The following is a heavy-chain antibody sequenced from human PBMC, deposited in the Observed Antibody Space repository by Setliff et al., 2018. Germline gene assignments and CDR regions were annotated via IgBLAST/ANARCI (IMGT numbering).Heavy chain of an antibody. J-gene: IGHJ6*03. CDR2: ISDSGGST. D-gene: IGHD1-26*01. Sequence: AGGSLRLSCVASGFTLSTYAMSWVRQAPGKGLEWVSVISDSGGSTYYADSVKGRFTISRDNAKNSLYLQMNSLRAEDTAVYYCARDHGIVPGVDYMDVWGKGTTVTVSS. V-gene: IGHV3-23*01. CDR3: ARDHGIVPGVDYMDV. CDR1: GFTLSTYA.